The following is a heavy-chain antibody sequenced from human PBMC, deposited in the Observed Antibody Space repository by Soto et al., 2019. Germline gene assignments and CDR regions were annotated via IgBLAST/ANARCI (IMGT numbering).Heavy chain of an antibody. V-gene: IGHV4-30-2*01. Sequence: SETLSLTCAVSGGSISSGGYSWSWIRQPPGKGLEWIGYIYYSGSTNYNPSLKSRLTISLETSKSQFTLRLSSVTAADTAVFYCARLIHCKTTSCYFDYWGQGTLVTVSS. D-gene: IGHD2-2*01. CDR2: IYYSGST. J-gene: IGHJ4*02. CDR3: ARLIHCKTTSCYFDY. CDR1: GGSISSGGYS.